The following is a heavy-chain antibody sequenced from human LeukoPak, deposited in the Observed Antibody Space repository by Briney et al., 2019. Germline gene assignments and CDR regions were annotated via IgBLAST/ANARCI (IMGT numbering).Heavy chain of an antibody. CDR3: AKDNGSGWYGGGFDP. CDR2: ISGSGGST. Sequence: GGSLRLSCAASGFTFSSYAMSWVRQAPGKGLEWVSAISGSGGSTYYADSVKGRFTTSRDNSKNTLYLQMNSLRAEDTAVYYCAKDNGSGWYGGGFDPWGQGTLVTVSS. J-gene: IGHJ5*02. D-gene: IGHD6-19*01. CDR1: GFTFSSYA. V-gene: IGHV3-23*01.